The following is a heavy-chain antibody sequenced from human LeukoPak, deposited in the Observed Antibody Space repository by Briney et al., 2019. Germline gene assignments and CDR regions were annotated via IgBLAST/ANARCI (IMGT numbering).Heavy chain of an antibody. CDR3: ARGDSSGYPREGFDY. CDR2: INHSGST. V-gene: IGHV4-34*01. J-gene: IGHJ4*02. Sequence: MSSETLSLTCAVYGGSFSGYYWSWIRQPPGKGLEWIGEINHSGSTNYNPSLKSRVTMSVDTSKNQFSLKLSSVTAADTAVYYCARGDSSGYPREGFDYWGQGTLVTVSS. CDR1: GGSFSGYY. D-gene: IGHD3-22*01.